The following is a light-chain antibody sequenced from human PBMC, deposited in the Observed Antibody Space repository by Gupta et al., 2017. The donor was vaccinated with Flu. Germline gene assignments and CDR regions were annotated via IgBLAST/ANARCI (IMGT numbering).Light chain of an antibody. CDR3: QQYKYLPLT. CDR1: QSVGNM. Sequence: EIVMTQPPATLSVSPGERATLSCRASQSVGNMLAWYQQKAGQAPRLVVYGASTRATGIPGTFSGSGSGTEFSLTISSLQSEDLAIYYCQQYKYLPLTFGGGTKVEI. V-gene: IGKV3-15*01. CDR2: GAS. J-gene: IGKJ4*01.